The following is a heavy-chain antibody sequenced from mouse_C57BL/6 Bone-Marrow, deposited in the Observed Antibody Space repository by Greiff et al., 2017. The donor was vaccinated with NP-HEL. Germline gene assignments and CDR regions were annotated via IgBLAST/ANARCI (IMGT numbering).Heavy chain of an antibody. CDR1: GFTFSSYA. Sequence: EVKVEESGGGLVKPGGSLKLSCAASGFTFSSYAMSWVRQTPEKRLEWVATISDGGSYTYYPDNVKGRFTISRDNAKNNLYLQMSHLKSEDTAMYYCARDGGFITTVVDWFAYWGQGTLVTVSA. CDR3: ARDGGFITTVVDWFAY. D-gene: IGHD1-1*01. J-gene: IGHJ3*01. CDR2: ISDGGSYT. V-gene: IGHV5-4*01.